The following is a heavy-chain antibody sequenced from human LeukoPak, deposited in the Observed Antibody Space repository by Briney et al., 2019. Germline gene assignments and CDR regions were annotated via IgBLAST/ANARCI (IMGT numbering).Heavy chain of an antibody. D-gene: IGHD3-16*01. CDR3: AKDRYDYVWGSYDEYYFDY. Sequence: QSGGSLRLSCAASGFTFSSYAMSWVRQAPGKGLEWVSAISGDGGSTYYADSVKGRFTISRDNSKNTLYLQMNSLRAEDTAVYYCAKDRYDYVWGSYDEYYFDYWGQGTLVTVSS. J-gene: IGHJ4*02. CDR2: ISGDGGST. V-gene: IGHV3-23*01. CDR1: GFTFSSYA.